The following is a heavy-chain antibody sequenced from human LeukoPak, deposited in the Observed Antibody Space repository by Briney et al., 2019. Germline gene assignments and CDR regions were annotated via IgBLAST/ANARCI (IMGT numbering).Heavy chain of an antibody. V-gene: IGHV3-33*08. CDR1: GFTFRTYA. D-gene: IGHD3-3*01. Sequence: GGSLRLSCVASGFTFRTYAMTWVRQAPGKGLEWVAVIWYDGSNKYYADSVKGRFTISRDNSKNTLYLQMNSLRAEDTAVYYCARDQNDFWSGYYYGMDVWGQGTTVTVSS. CDR2: IWYDGSNK. J-gene: IGHJ6*02. CDR3: ARDQNDFWSGYYYGMDV.